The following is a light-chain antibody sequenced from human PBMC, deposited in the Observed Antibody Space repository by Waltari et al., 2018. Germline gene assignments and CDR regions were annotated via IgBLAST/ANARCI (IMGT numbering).Light chain of an antibody. Sequence: QSALTQPPSASGSPGQSITISCTGISTDGEGYDPVFWYQQHPGKAPKLWISEVTKRPSGLPDLFSGSKSDNTASLAVSGLQAEDDADYYCSSYAGGSSLMFGGGTKLTVL. CDR2: EVT. CDR3: SSYAGGSSLM. CDR1: STDGEGYDP. J-gene: IGLJ3*02. V-gene: IGLV2-8*01.